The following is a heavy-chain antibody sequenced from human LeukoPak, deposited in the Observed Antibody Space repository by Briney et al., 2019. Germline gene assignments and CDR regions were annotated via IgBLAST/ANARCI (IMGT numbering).Heavy chain of an antibody. V-gene: IGHV1-18*01. Sequence: ASVKVSCKASGYTFTSYGISWVRQAPGQGLEWMGWISAYNGNTNYAQKLQGRVTMTTDTSTSTAYMELRSLRSDDTAVYYCASTKSSYNWNYGDYYYYMDVWGKGTTVTVSS. CDR2: ISAYNGNT. J-gene: IGHJ6*03. D-gene: IGHD1-7*01. CDR3: ASTKSSYNWNYGDYYYYMDV. CDR1: GYTFTSYG.